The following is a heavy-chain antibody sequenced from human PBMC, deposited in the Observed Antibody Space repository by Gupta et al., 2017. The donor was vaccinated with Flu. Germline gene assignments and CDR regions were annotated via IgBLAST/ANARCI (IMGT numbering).Heavy chain of an antibody. D-gene: IGHD4-17*01. CDR3: ARDLVDYGGIYYYYYGMDV. CDR2: IWYDGSNK. J-gene: IGHJ6*02. V-gene: IGHV3-33*01. Sequence: QVQLVESGGGVVQPGRSLRLSCAASGFTFSSYGMHWVRQAPGKGLEWVAVIWYDGSNKYYADSVKGRFTISRDNSKNTLYLQMNSLRAEDTAVYYCARDLVDYGGIYYYYYGMDVWGQGTTVTVSS. CDR1: GFTFSSYG.